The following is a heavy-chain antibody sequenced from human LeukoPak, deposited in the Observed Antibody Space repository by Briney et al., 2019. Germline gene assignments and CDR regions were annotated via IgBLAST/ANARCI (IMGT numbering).Heavy chain of an antibody. CDR1: GYTFTSYG. D-gene: IGHD2-2*01. J-gene: IGHJ6*02. CDR2: ISAYNGNT. Sequence: ASVKVSCKASGYTFTSYGISWVRQAPGQGLEWMGWISAYNGNTNYAQKLQGRVTMTTDTSTSTAYMELRSLRSDDTAVYYCARESCSSTSCYRLYYYYGMDVWGQGTTVTVSS. V-gene: IGHV1-18*01. CDR3: ARESCSSTSCYRLYYYYGMDV.